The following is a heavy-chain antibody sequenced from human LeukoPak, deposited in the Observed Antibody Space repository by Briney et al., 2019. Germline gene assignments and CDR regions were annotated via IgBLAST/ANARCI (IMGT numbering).Heavy chain of an antibody. CDR1: GGSISSSSYY. J-gene: IGHJ4*02. CDR3: ARQYDYVWGSYRYTSYLDY. D-gene: IGHD3-16*02. V-gene: IGHV4-39*01. Sequence: SETLSLTCTVSGGSISSSSYYWGWIRQPPGKGLEWIGSIYYSGSTYYNPSLKSRVTISVDTSKNQFSLKLSSVTAADTAVYYCARQYDYVWGSYRYTSYLDYWGQGTLVTVSS. CDR2: IYYSGST.